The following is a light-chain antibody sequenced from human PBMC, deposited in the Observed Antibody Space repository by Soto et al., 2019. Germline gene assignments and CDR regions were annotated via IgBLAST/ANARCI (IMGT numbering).Light chain of an antibody. V-gene: IGKV1-39*01. J-gene: IGKJ1*01. CDR3: QQCYSTPRM. CDR1: QSISSY. Sequence: DIQMTQSPSSLSASVGDRVTITCRASQSISSYLNWYQQTPGKAPQLLIYAASSLQGVGPSRFSGSGSGTDLTLTIISLQPADFAPYYCQQCYSTPRMFCQGTKVDI. CDR2: AAS.